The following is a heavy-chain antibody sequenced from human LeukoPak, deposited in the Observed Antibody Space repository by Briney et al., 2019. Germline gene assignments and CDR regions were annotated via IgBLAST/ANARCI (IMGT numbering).Heavy chain of an antibody. Sequence: EASVKVSCKASGYTFTSYGISWVRQAPGQGLEWMGWISAYNGNTNYAQKLQGRVTMTTDTSTSTAYMELRSLRSEDTAVYYCARGYTTKQRYDFWSGYYTGRIGGLDYWGQGTLVTVSS. V-gene: IGHV1-18*01. CDR2: ISAYNGNT. D-gene: IGHD3-3*01. J-gene: IGHJ4*02. CDR3: ARGYTTKQRYDFWSGYYTGRIGGLDY. CDR1: GYTFTSYG.